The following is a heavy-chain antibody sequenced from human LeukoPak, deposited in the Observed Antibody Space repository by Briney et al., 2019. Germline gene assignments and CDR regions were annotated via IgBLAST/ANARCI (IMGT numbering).Heavy chain of an antibody. CDR2: MGTAGDT. D-gene: IGHD1-26*01. V-gene: IGHV3-13*01. Sequence: GGSLRLSCAASGFTFSSYDMHWVRQATGKGLEWVSAMGTAGDTYYPGSVKGRFTISRENAKNSLYLQMNSLRAGDTAVYYCARASGSGGYNYWGQGTLVTVSS. J-gene: IGHJ4*02. CDR3: ARASGSGGYNY. CDR1: GFTFSSYD.